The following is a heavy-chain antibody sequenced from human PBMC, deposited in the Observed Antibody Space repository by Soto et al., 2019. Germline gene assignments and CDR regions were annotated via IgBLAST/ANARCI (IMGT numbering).Heavy chain of an antibody. D-gene: IGHD3-10*01. Sequence: EVQLLESGGGLVQPGGSLRLSCAGSGFTFINFAMNWVRQAPGKGLEWVSAISGGGDAAFFADSVRGRFTISRDNSKKTVTLQINSLGVDDTSVYYCARKVPGSTSLPKYWYFDLCGRGTLVTVSS. CDR3: ARKVPGSTSLPKYWYFDL. CDR2: ISGGGDAA. V-gene: IGHV3-23*01. CDR1: GFTFINFA. J-gene: IGHJ2*01.